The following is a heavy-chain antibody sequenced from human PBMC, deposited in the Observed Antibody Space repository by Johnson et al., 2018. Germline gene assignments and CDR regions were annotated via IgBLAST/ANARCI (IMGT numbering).Heavy chain of an antibody. J-gene: IGHJ6*02. CDR3: EREGAAAGSYYYGMDV. CDR2: IIPIFGTA. CDR1: GGTFSSYA. Sequence: QVQLVQSGAEVKKPGSSVKVSCKASGGTFSSYAISWVRQAPGQGLAWMGGIIPIFGTANYAQKFQGRVTITADESTSTAYMELSSLRSEDTAGYYCEREGAAAGSYYYGMDVWGQGTTVTVSS. D-gene: IGHD6-13*01. V-gene: IGHV1-69*01.